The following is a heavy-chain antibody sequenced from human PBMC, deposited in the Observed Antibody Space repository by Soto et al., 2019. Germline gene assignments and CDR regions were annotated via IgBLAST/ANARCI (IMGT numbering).Heavy chain of an antibody. Sequence: SETLSLTCTVSGGSISSYYWSWIRQPPGKGLEWIGYIYYSGSTNYNPSLKSRVTISVDTSKNQFSLKLSSVTAADTAVYYCARNVVPTASGIDFWGPGTLVTVS. D-gene: IGHD2-2*01. CDR1: GGSISSYY. V-gene: IGHV4-59*08. CDR2: IYYSGST. CDR3: ARNVVPTASGIDF. J-gene: IGHJ4*02.